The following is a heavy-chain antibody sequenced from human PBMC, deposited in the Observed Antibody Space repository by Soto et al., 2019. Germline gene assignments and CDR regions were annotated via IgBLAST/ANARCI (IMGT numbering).Heavy chain of an antibody. CDR3: AKDHLLVVPAAIPNGGAFDI. V-gene: IGHV4-59*01. D-gene: IGHD2-2*01. Sequence: SGTLSLTCTVSGVSIDNFFWSWIRQIPGKGLEWIGYVFQGGTTAYMSEGETTSYNPSLESRATISLDLPKNQFSLKLTSVTAADTAVYYCAKDHLLVVPAAIPNGGAFDIWGQGTMVTVSS. J-gene: IGHJ3*02. CDR2: VFQGGTT. CDR1: GVSIDNFF.